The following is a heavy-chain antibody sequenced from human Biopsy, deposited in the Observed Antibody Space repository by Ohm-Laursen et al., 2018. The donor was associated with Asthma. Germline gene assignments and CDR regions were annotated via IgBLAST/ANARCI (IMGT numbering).Heavy chain of an antibody. V-gene: IGHV3-30*18. CDR2: ISSDVRE. CDR3: AKEVFPGWELRRGPDS. J-gene: IGHJ4*02. CDR1: GFTFRNFG. D-gene: IGHD1-26*01. Sequence: SLRLSCAASGFTFRNFGMHWVRQAPGKGLEWVALISSDVREWYEDSVKGRFTISKDNSRNTLHLEMNSLRAEDTAVYFCAKEVFPGWELRRGPDSWGQGTLVTIAS.